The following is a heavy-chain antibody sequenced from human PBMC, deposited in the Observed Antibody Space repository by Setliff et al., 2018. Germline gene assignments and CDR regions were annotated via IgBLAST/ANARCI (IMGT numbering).Heavy chain of an antibody. CDR2: INYYGSIFDDGTTYST. Sequence: PSETLSLTCTVSGGSISNSTFYWGWIRQPPGEGLEWIGSINYYGSIFDDGTTYSTYYNPSLKSRATISIDTSNNQFSLKVTSVTAADTGIYYCARGRNVAARLLDSWGQGARVTVS. J-gene: IGHJ4*02. CDR1: GGSISNSTFY. D-gene: IGHD6-6*01. CDR3: ARGRNVAARLLDS. V-gene: IGHV4-39*07.